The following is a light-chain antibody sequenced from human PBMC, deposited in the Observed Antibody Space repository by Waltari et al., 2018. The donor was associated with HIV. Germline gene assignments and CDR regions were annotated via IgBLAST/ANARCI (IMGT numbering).Light chain of an antibody. CDR3: AAWDDSLKGGA. J-gene: IGLJ1*01. CDR2: CNN. V-gene: IGLV1-44*01. CDR1: TSNIGGNT. Sequence: QSVLAQPPSASRTPGQRVTISCSGSTSNIGGNTVSWYQQLPGTAPKLLIYCNNERPSGVPDRLSGSTSGTSASLVISGLQSEDEADYYCAAWDDSLKGGAFGTGTKVTVL.